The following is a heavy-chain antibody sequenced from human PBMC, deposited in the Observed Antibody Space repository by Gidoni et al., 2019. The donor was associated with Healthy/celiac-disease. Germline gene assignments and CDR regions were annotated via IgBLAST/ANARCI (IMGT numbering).Heavy chain of an antibody. D-gene: IGHD2-15*01. CDR1: GFTFSSYS. Sequence: EMQLVESGGGLVKPGGSLRLSCVASGFTFSSYSMNWVRQAPGKGLEWVSSMSSSSSYIYYADSVKGRLTIFRDNAKNSLYLQMNSLRAEDTAVYYCARDVVVAATPRYFHHWGQGTLVTVSS. CDR2: MSSSSSYI. V-gene: IGHV3-21*01. CDR3: ARDVVVAATPRYFHH. J-gene: IGHJ1*01.